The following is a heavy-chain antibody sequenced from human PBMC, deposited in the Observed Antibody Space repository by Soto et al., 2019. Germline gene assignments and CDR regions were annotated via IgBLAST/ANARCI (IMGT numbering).Heavy chain of an antibody. CDR2: IYYSGST. D-gene: IGHD2-15*01. J-gene: IGHJ3*02. CDR1: GGSISSGGYY. Sequence: SETLSLTCTVSGGSISSGGYYWSWIRQHPGKGLEWIGYIYYSGSTYYNPSLKSRVTISVDTSKNQFSLKLSSVTAADTAVYYCARDPSEYCRGGSCYSNAFDIWGQGTMVTVSS. V-gene: IGHV4-31*03. CDR3: ARDPSEYCRGGSCYSNAFDI.